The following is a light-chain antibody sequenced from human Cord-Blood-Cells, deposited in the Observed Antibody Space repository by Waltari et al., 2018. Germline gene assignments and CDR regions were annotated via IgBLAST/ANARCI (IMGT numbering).Light chain of an antibody. CDR1: QSVLYSSNNKNY. Sequence: DIVMTQSPDSLAVSLGERATINCKSSQSVLYSSNNKNYLAWYQQKPGQPPKLLIYLASTRETGVPDRFSGGGSGRDFTLTISSLQAEDVAVYYCQQYYSTPWTFGQGTKVQIK. J-gene: IGKJ1*01. CDR2: LAS. V-gene: IGKV4-1*01. CDR3: QQYYSTPWT.